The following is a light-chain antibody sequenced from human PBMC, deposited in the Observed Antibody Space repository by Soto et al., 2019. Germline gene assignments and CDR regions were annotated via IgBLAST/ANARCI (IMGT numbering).Light chain of an antibody. J-gene: IGKJ2*01. CDR1: QSVSSNY. CDR2: GAS. Sequence: EIVLTQTPGTLSLSPGERATLSCRASQSVSSNYLAWYQQKPGQAPRLLIYGASSRATGIPDRFSGSGSGTDFTLTISRLEPEDFAVYYCPQYGSSGETFGQGTKLEIK. V-gene: IGKV3-20*01. CDR3: PQYGSSGET.